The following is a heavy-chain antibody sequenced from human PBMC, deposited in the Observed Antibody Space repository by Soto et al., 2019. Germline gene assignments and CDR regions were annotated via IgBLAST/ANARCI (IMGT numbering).Heavy chain of an antibody. J-gene: IGHJ4*02. D-gene: IGHD1-1*01. CDR2: ISAHNGNT. Sequence: QVHLVQSGAEVKKPGASVKVSCKGSGYTFTSYGITWVRQAPGQGLEWMGWISAHNGNTDYAQRLQGRVTVTRDTSTGSAYMELRSVRSDDRAVYCCERGRYGDYWGQGALVTVSS. CDR3: ERGRYGDY. CDR1: GYTFTSYG. V-gene: IGHV1-18*01.